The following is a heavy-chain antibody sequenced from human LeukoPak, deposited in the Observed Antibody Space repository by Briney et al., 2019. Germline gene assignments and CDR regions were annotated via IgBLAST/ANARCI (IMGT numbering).Heavy chain of an antibody. V-gene: IGHV3-74*01. D-gene: IGHD5-18*01. CDR2: IYSDGSST. CDR3: ARDSGYNYVDY. Sequence: QSGGSLRLSCAASGFTFSSYWMHWVRHAPGKGLVLVSRIYSDGSSTSYADSVKGRFTISRDNAKNTLYLQMNSLRAEDTAVYYCARDSGYNYVDYWGQGTLVTVSS. J-gene: IGHJ4*02. CDR1: GFTFSSYW.